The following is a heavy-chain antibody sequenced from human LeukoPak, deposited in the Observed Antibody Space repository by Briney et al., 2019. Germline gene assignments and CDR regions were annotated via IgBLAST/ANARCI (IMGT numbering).Heavy chain of an antibody. J-gene: IGHJ3*02. Sequence: GGSLRLSCAASGFTFSSFEMNWVRQAPGKGLEWVSYITSSGSTTHYADSVEGRFTISRDNAKNSLYLQMNSLRAEDTAVYYCARGTTYSSSWEEDAFDIWGQGTMVTVSS. CDR1: GFTFSSFE. D-gene: IGHD6-13*01. CDR2: ITSSGSTT. CDR3: ARGTTYSSSWEEDAFDI. V-gene: IGHV3-48*03.